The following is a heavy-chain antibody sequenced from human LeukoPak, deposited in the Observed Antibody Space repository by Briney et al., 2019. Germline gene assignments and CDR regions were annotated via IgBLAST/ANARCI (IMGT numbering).Heavy chain of an antibody. Sequence: GESLKISCKGSGYSFTSYWISWVRQMPGKGLEWMGRIDLSDSYTNYSPSFQGHVTISADKSISTAYLQWSSLKASDTAMYYCASLRYYYDSSGYDQHWGQGTLVTVSS. CDR3: ASLRYYYDSSGYDQH. J-gene: IGHJ1*01. CDR2: IDLSDSYT. CDR1: GYSFTSYW. V-gene: IGHV5-10-1*01. D-gene: IGHD3-22*01.